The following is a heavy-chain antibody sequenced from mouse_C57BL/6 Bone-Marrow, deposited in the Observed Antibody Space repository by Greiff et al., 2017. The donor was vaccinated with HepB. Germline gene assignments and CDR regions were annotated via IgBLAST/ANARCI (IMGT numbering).Heavy chain of an antibody. D-gene: IGHD2-5*01. CDR2: IWSGGSP. CDR1: GFSLTNYG. J-gene: IGHJ2*01. Sequence: VQLQQSGPGLVQPSQSLSITCTVSGFSLTNYGVHWVRQSPGKGLEWLGAIWSGGSPDYNAAFISRLSISKDNSESQVFFKMNSLQADDTAIYYCARMAYYSNSNYFDTWGQGTTLTVSS. CDR3: ARMAYYSNSNYFDT. V-gene: IGHV2-2*01.